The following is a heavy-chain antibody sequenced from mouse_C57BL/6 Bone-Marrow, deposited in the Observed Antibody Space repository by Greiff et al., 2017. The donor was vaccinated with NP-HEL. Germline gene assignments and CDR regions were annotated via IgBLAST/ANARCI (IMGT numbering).Heavy chain of an antibody. CDR1: GYTFTSYW. D-gene: IGHD2-1*01. CDR2: IYPSDSDT. J-gene: IGHJ2*01. V-gene: IGHV1-74*01. Sequence: VQLQQPGAELVKPGASVKVSCKASGYTFTSYWMHWVKQRPGQGLEWIGRIYPSDSDTNYNQKFKGKATLTVDKSSSTAYMQLSSLTSEDSAVNYCAVYGNYGLYFDYWGQGTTLTVSS. CDR3: AVYGNYGLYFDY.